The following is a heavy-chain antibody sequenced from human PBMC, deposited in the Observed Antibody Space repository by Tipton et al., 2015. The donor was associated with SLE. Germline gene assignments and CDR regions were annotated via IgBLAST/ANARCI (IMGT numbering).Heavy chain of an antibody. J-gene: IGHJ5*02. CDR1: GGSISSSSYY. CDR3: ARDGGSSSGWFDP. Sequence: TLSLTCTVSGGSISSSSYYWSWIRQPPGKGLEWIGYIYHSGSTNYNSSLESRVTISVDTSKNQFSLKLSSVTAADTAVYYCARDGGSSSGWFDPWGQGTLVTVSS. D-gene: IGHD6-6*01. CDR2: IYHSGST. V-gene: IGHV4-61*01.